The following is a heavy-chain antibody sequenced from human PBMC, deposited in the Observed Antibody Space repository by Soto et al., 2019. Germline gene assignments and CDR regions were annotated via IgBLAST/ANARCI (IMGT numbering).Heavy chain of an antibody. D-gene: IGHD3-3*01. Sequence: EVQLLESGGGLVQPGESLRLSCAASGFTFSSYAMSWVRQAPGKGLEWVSVISGSDDSTYYADSVKARFTISRDNSKNTLYLQMNSLRVEDTALYYCAKRSSSFTFDYWGQGTLVTVSS. CDR2: ISGSDDST. V-gene: IGHV3-23*01. CDR1: GFTFSSYA. CDR3: AKRSSSFTFDY. J-gene: IGHJ4*02.